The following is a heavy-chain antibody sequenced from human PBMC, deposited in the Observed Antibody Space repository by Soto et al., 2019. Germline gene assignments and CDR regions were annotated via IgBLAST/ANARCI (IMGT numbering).Heavy chain of an antibody. D-gene: IGHD3-3*01. J-gene: IGHJ4*02. V-gene: IGHV3-21*01. Sequence: GSLRLSCAASGFTFSSYSMNWVRQAPGKGLEWVSSISSSSSYIYYADSVKGRFTISRDNAKNSLYLQMNSLRAEDTAVYYCARGWEYYDFWSGYYTRDFDYWGQGALVKVSS. CDR3: ARGWEYYDFWSGYYTRDFDY. CDR2: ISSSSSYI. CDR1: GFTFSSYS.